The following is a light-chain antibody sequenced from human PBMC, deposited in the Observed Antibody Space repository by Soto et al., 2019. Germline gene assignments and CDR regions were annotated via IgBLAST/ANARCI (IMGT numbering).Light chain of an antibody. CDR3: QSYDSSRNAVV. CDR2: GNS. Sequence: QSVLTQPPSVSGAPGQRVTISCTGSSSNIGARYDVHWYQQLPGTAPKLLIYGNSNRPSGVPDRFSGSKSGTSASLAITGRQAEDEADYYCQSYDSSRNAVVFGGGTQLTVL. J-gene: IGLJ2*01. CDR1: SSNIGARYD. V-gene: IGLV1-40*01.